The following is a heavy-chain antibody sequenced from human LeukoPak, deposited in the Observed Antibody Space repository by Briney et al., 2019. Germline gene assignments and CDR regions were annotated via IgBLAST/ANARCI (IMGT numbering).Heavy chain of an antibody. D-gene: IGHD6-13*01. Sequence: NPGGSLRLSCAASGFTFSTYNMNWVRQAPGKGLEWVSSISSSSTYIYYADSVKGRVTISRDNTNNSLYLQMNSLRVEDTAVYYCARAGYSSSWYGHHWGQGTLVTVSS. CDR3: ARAGYSSSWYGHH. V-gene: IGHV3-21*01. CDR1: GFTFSTYN. CDR2: ISSSSTYI. J-gene: IGHJ5*02.